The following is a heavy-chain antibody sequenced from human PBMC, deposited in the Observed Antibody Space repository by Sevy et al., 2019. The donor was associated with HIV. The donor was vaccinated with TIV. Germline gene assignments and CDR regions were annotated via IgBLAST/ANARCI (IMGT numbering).Heavy chain of an antibody. CDR3: ATGRLGATFGY. Sequence: GGSLRLSCAASGLNFNIYPMNWVRQAPGKGLEWVAVVSVDSSFKSYADSVKGRFTISRDNSKNTLYLQMDSLRHEDTGVYYCATGRLGATFGYWGQGSLVTVSS. V-gene: IGHV3-30*04. D-gene: IGHD1-26*01. CDR2: VSVDSSFK. CDR1: GLNFNIYP. J-gene: IGHJ4*02.